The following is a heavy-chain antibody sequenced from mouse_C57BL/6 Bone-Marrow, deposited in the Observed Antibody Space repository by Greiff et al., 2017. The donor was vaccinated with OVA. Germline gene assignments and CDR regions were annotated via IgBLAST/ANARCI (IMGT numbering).Heavy chain of an antibody. CDR2: IDPENGDT. Sequence: EVKLMESGAELVRPGASVKLSCTASGFNIKDDYMHWVKQRPEQGLEWIGWIDPENGDTEYASKFQGKATITADTSSNTAYMQLSSLTSEDSAVYFCARGAYWGQGTLVTVSA. J-gene: IGHJ3*01. CDR1: GFNIKDDY. CDR3: ARGAY. V-gene: IGHV14-4*01.